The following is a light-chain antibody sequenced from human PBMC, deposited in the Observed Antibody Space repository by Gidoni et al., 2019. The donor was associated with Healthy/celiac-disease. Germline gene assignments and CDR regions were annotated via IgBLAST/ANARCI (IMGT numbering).Light chain of an antibody. Sequence: IRMTQSPSSLSASTGDRVTITCRASQGISSYLAWYQQKPGKAPKLLIYAASTLQSGVPSRFSGSGSGTDFTLTISSLQSEDFATYYCQQYYSYPQTFGQGTKVEIK. CDR1: QGISSY. CDR2: AAS. J-gene: IGKJ1*01. CDR3: QQYYSYPQT. V-gene: IGKV1-8*01.